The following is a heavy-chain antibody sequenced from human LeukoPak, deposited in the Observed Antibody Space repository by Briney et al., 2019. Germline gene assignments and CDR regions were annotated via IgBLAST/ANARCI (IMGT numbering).Heavy chain of an antibody. CDR2: IYYSGST. CDR1: GGSISSYY. V-gene: IGHV4-59*01. CDR3: ARTGGGGSGYYLKPRYYFDY. J-gene: IGHJ4*02. D-gene: IGHD3-22*01. Sequence: NPSETLSLTCTVSGGSISSYYWSWIRQPPGKGLEWIGYIYYSGSTNYNPSLKSRVTISVDTSKNQFSLKLSSVTAADTAVYYCARTGGGGSGYYLKPRYYFDYWGQGTLVTVSS.